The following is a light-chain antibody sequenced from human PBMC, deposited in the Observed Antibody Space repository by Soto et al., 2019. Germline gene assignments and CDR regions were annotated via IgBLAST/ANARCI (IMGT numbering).Light chain of an antibody. CDR2: GAS. CDR3: QHYNNWPPMYT. CDR1: QSININ. V-gene: IGKV3-15*01. Sequence: EVVLTQSPATLSVSPGERVTLSCRASQSININLAWYQHKPGQPPRLLIFGASTRATGIPARFSGIGSGTEFTLPISSLLSEDFAVFYCQHYNNWPPMYTFGQGTKLEIK. J-gene: IGKJ2*01.